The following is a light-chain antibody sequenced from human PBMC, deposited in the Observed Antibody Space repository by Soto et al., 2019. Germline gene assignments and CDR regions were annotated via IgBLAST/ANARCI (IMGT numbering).Light chain of an antibody. J-gene: IGLJ1*01. Sequence: QSALTQPPSASGTPGQRVTISCSGSSSNIGKSSVHWFQQLPGTAPKLLMHTDSKRPSGVPDRFSGSKSGTSAPLAITGLQSEDEADYFCAAWDDSLNGFVFGTGTKATVL. CDR1: SSNIGKSS. V-gene: IGLV1-44*01. CDR3: AAWDDSLNGFV. CDR2: TDS.